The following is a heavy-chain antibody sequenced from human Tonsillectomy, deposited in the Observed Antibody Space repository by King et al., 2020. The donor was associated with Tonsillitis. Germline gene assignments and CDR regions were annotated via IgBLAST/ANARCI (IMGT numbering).Heavy chain of an antibody. CDR2: ISWNSGSI. J-gene: IGHJ5*02. V-gene: IGHV3-9*01. D-gene: IGHD3-3*01. CDR1: GFTFEDYA. Sequence: QLVQSGGGLVQPGRSLRLSCAVSGFTFEDYAMHWVRQAPGKGLEWVSGISWNSGSIAYADSVKGRFTISRDNAKNSLYLQMTSLRAEDTALYYCAKGSLPVVIMGRDWFDPWGQGTQVTVSS. CDR3: AKGSLPVVIMGRDWFDP.